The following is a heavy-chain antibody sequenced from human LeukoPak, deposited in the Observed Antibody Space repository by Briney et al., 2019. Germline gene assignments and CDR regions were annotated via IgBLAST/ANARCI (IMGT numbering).Heavy chain of an antibody. D-gene: IGHD3-16*02. Sequence: SETLSLTCTVSGGSISSYYWSWIRQPPGKGLEWIGYIYYSGSTNYNPSLKSRVTISVDTSKNQFSLKLSSVTAADTAVYYCAKRVIGGSFDYWGQGTLVTVSS. V-gene: IGHV4-59*08. CDR2: IYYSGST. CDR3: AKRVIGGSFDY. J-gene: IGHJ4*02. CDR1: GGSISSYY.